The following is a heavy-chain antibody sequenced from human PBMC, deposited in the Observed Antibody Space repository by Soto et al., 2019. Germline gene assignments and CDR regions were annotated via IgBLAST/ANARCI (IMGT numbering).Heavy chain of an antibody. CDR3: ARGEDSSGYYSNDKYYFDY. J-gene: IGHJ4*02. D-gene: IGHD3-22*01. CDR2: IYYSGST. V-gene: IGHV4-31*03. CDR1: GGSISSGGYY. Sequence: QVQLQESGPGLVKPSQTLSLTCTVSGGSISSGGYYWSWIRQHPGKGLEWIGYIYYSGSTYYNPSLKSRVTISVDTSKNQFSLKLSSVTAADTAVYYCARGEDSSGYYSNDKYYFDYWGQGTLVTVSS.